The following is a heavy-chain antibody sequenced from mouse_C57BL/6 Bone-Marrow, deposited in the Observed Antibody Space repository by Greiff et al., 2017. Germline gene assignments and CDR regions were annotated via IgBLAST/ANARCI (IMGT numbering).Heavy chain of an antibody. Sequence: QVQLQQPGAELVRPGTSVKLSCKASGYTFTSYWMHWVKQRPGQGLEWIGVIDPSDSYTNYNQKFKGKATLTVDTSSSTAYMQLSSLTSEDAAVYYCANHTLDYWGQGTSVTVSS. CDR1: GYTFTSYW. V-gene: IGHV1-59*01. CDR2: IDPSDSYT. J-gene: IGHJ4*01. CDR3: ANHTLDY.